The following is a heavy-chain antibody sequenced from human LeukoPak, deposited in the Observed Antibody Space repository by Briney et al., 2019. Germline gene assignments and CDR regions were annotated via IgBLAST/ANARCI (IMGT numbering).Heavy chain of an antibody. CDR3: ARPTRGALFDY. D-gene: IGHD3-10*01. V-gene: IGHV5-51*01. CDR1: GYRFTSYW. Sequence: LGESLKISCKGSGYRFTSYWIGWVRQMPGKGLEWMGIIYAGDSDTRYSPSLQGQVAISADKSISTAYLQWSSLKASDTAMYYCARPTRGALFDYWGQGTPVTVSS. J-gene: IGHJ4*02. CDR2: IYAGDSDT.